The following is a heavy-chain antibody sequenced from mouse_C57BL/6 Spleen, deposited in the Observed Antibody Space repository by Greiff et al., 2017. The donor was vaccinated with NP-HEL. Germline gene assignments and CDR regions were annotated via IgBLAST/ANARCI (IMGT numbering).Heavy chain of an antibody. J-gene: IGHJ1*03. CDR2: IYPGDGDT. CDR3: ARNYYGSSGNWYFDV. CDR1: GCAFSSYW. Sequence: QVQLQQSGAELVKPGASVKISCKASGCAFSSYWMNWVKQRPGKGLEWIGQIYPGDGDTNYNGKFKGKATLTADKSSSTAYMQLSSLTSEDSAVYFCARNYYGSSGNWYFDVWGTGTTVTVSS. V-gene: IGHV1-80*01. D-gene: IGHD1-1*01.